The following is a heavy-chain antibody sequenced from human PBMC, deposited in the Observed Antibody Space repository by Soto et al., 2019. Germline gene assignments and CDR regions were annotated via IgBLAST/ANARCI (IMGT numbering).Heavy chain of an antibody. CDR1: GYIFTRYY. Sequence: QMKLVQSGAEVKEPGASVRISCKASGYIFTRYYMYWVRQAPGQGLEWMGIMNPAGGAANYAQKLQGRVTMTGDTSTSTVYMELRSLRSDDTATYYCARDANGYGMDVWGQGTTVTVSS. V-gene: IGHV1-46*04. CDR3: ARDANGYGMDV. CDR2: MNPAGGAA. J-gene: IGHJ6*02.